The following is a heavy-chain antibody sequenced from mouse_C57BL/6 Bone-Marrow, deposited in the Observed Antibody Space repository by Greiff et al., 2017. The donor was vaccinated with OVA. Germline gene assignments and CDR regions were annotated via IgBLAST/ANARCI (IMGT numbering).Heavy chain of an antibody. J-gene: IGHJ1*03. CDR2: INSDGGST. V-gene: IGHV5-2*01. D-gene: IGHD2-1*01. CDR3: ARVYGNHWYFDV. Sequence: EVQGVESGGGLVQPGESLKLSCESNEYEFPSYDMPWVRETPEKRLELVAAINSDGGSTYYPDTMERRFIISRDNTKKTLYLQMSSLRSEDTALYYCARVYGNHWYFDVWGTGTTVTVSS. CDR1: EYEFPSYD.